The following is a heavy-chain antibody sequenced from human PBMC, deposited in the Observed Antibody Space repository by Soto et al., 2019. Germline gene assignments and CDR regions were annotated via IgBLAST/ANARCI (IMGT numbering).Heavy chain of an antibody. J-gene: IGHJ1*01. CDR3: ARDDSDSSGYYYGYFQH. CDR1: GFTVSSNY. CDR2: IYSGGST. Sequence: PVGSLRLSCAASGFTVSSNYMSWVRQAPGKGLEWVSVIYSGGSTYYADSVKGRFTISRDNSKNTLYLQMNSLRAEDTAVYYCARDDSDSSGYYYGYFQHWGQGTLVTVSS. V-gene: IGHV3-53*01. D-gene: IGHD3-22*01.